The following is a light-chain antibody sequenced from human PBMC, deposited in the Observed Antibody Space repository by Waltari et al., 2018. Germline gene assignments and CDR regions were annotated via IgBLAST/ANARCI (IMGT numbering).Light chain of an antibody. CDR3: QVWDSRSEVV. J-gene: IGLJ2*01. CDR1: NSGTKN. V-gene: IGLV3-21*04. CDR2: YDD. Sequence: SYVLTQPPSASGAPGKTADITCGGDNSGTKNGHWYQQKPGQAPVLVISYDDDRPSGTPERFSGSNSGNTATLTISRVDAGDEADYYCQVWDSRSEVVFGGGTRLTVL.